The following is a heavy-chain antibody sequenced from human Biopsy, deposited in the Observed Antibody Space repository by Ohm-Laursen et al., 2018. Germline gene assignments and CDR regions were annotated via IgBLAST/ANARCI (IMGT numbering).Heavy chain of an antibody. Sequence: SLRLSCSASGFNFDDFAMHWVRQTPGKGLEWVSGISWYSGRIAYADSVKGRFIISRDNAKNSLYLQMNSLRAEDTALYYCAKGQAPDGYNYAFDIWGQGTMLTVSS. CDR3: AKGQAPDGYNYAFDI. D-gene: IGHD5-24*01. CDR1: GFNFDDFA. CDR2: ISWYSGRI. V-gene: IGHV3-9*01. J-gene: IGHJ3*02.